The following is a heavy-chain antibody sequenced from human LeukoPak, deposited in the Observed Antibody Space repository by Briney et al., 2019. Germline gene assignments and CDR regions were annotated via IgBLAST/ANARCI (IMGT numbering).Heavy chain of an antibody. V-gene: IGHV3-74*01. CDR3: ARDQRYAFDY. Sequence: PGGSLRLSCAGSRLTLSSYWMQWVRQAPGKGLVWVSRINGDGSITNYADSVKGRFTISRDDAKNTLYLQMHSLRDDDAAVYYCARDQRYAFDYWGRGILVTVSS. CDR1: RLTLSSYW. J-gene: IGHJ4*02. CDR2: INGDGSIT. D-gene: IGHD3-9*01.